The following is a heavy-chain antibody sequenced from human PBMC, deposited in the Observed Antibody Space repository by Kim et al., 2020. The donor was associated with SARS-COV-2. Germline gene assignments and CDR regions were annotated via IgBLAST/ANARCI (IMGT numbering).Heavy chain of an antibody. Sequence: ASVKVSCKASGYTFSGYYIHWVRQAPGQGLEWLGRINPNSGYTQVAKTLQGRVTMTRDTSISTAYMEMSSLRSDDTAVYYCARDGRDSGHDLSFDQWGQG. CDR2: INPNSGYT. CDR3: ARDGRDSGHDLSFDQ. J-gene: IGHJ4*02. D-gene: IGHD5-12*01. V-gene: IGHV1-2*06. CDR1: GYTFSGYY.